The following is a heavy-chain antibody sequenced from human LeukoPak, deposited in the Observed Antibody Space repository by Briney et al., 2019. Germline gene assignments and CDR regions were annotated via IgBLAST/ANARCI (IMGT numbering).Heavy chain of an antibody. J-gene: IGHJ4*02. CDR2: IYYSGNT. Sequence: PSETLSLTCTVSGGSITSYYWSWIRQPPGKGLEWIGYIYYSGNTNYNPSLESRVTISVDTSKNQFSLKLSSVTAADTAVYYCASQPRYSSSWYGYWGQGTLVTVSS. D-gene: IGHD6-13*01. CDR3: ASQPRYSSSWYGY. V-gene: IGHV4-59*01. CDR1: GGSITSYY.